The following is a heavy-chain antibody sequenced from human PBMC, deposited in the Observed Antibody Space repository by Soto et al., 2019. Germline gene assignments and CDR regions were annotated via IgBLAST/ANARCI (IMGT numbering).Heavy chain of an antibody. CDR3: AKDQLEQGLVQGGNWFDP. V-gene: IGHV3-23*01. D-gene: IGHD6-19*01. J-gene: IGHJ5*02. Sequence: PGGSLRLSCAASGFTFSSYAMSWVRQAPGKGLEWVSAISGSGGSTYYADSVKGRFTISRDNSKNTLYLQMNSLRAEDTAVYYCAKDQLEQGLVQGGNWFDPWGQGTLVTVSS. CDR1: GFTFSSYA. CDR2: ISGSGGST.